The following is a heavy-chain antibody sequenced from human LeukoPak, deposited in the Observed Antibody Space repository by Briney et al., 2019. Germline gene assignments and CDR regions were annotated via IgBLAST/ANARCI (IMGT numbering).Heavy chain of an antibody. CDR1: GGSISSYY. V-gene: IGHV4-59*01. CDR3: ARTIFGQSTLFDP. Sequence: PSETLSLTCTVSGGSISSYYWSWLRQPPGKGLEWIGYIYYSGSTNYNPSLKSRVTISVDTSKNQFSLKLSSVTAADTAVYYCARTIFGQSTLFDPWGQGTLVTVSS. J-gene: IGHJ5*02. CDR2: IYYSGST. D-gene: IGHD3-3*01.